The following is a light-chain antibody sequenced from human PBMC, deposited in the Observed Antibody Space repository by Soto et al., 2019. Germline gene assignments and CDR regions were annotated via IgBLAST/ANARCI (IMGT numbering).Light chain of an antibody. CDR3: QQYNKWRT. Sequence: EIMMTESPATLSVSPGERATLSCRASQSVSSNLAWYQQKPGQAPRLLIYDASTRATGIPARISGSGSGTEFTLTISSLQSEDFAVYYCQQYNKWRTFGQGTKVDIK. V-gene: IGKV3-15*01. CDR2: DAS. J-gene: IGKJ1*01. CDR1: QSVSSN.